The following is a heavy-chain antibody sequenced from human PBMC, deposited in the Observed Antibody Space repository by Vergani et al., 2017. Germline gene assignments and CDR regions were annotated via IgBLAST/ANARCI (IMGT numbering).Heavy chain of an antibody. CDR3: RTGGNQFDDRDY. Sequence: EVQLVESGGGLVKPGGSLRLACEVSGFTFSVQAMHWVRQTPGKRLEYVSTITGDGYNTFYANSVKGRFSVSRDNSKNTLYLHMGSLRREDTAVYYCRTGGNQFDDRDYWGQGTLVTVSS. CDR2: ITGDGYNT. CDR1: GFTFSVQA. D-gene: IGHD4-23*01. J-gene: IGHJ4*02. V-gene: IGHV3-64*01.